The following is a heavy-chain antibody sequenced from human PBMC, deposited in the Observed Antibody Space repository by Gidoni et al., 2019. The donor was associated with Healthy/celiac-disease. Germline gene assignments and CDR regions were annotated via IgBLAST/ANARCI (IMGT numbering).Heavy chain of an antibody. D-gene: IGHD3-10*01. V-gene: IGHV3-23*04. CDR3: SVLLWFGESAVDY. CDR2: IRGSGGST. Sequence: EVQLVESGGGLVQPGGSLRLSCAASGFTFSSYAMSWVRQAPGKGLEWVSAIRGSGGSTYYADSVKGQFTISRDNSKNTLYLQMNSLRAEDTAVYYCSVLLWFGESAVDYWGQGTLVTVSS. CDR1: GFTFSSYA. J-gene: IGHJ4*02.